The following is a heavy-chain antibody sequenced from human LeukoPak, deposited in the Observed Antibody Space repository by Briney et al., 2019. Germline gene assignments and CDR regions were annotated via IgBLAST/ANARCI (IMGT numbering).Heavy chain of an antibody. D-gene: IGHD3-16*01. J-gene: IGHJ4*02. Sequence: SETLSLTCAVYGGSFSGYYWTWIRQPPGKGLEWIGEINHSGNTNYNPSLKSRVTISVDTSKNQFPLNLSSVTAADTAVYYCARGLLDSYWGQGTLVTVSS. V-gene: IGHV4-34*01. CDR2: INHSGNT. CDR3: ARGLLDSY. CDR1: GGSFSGYY.